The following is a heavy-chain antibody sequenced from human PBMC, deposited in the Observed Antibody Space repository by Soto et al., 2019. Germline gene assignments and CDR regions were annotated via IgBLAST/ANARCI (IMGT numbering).Heavy chain of an antibody. CDR3: ALNAFDF. J-gene: IGHJ3*01. CDR1: GYTFTSYY. Sequence: QVQLVQSGAEVKEPGASVKLSCKTSGYTFTSYYIHWVRQAPGQGLEWMAIINPSDGDTGYTQKFQGRDAVTRDMSTSTVYLDLSSLKSEDTAVYYCALNAFDFWGQGTMVTVSS. V-gene: IGHV1-46*01. CDR2: INPSDGDT.